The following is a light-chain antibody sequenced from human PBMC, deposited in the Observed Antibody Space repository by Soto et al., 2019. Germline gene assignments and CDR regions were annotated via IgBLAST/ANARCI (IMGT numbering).Light chain of an antibody. Sequence: EIVLTQSPATLSLSPGERATLSCRASQSVSSYLAWYQQKPGQAPRLLIYDASNRATGIPARFSGSGSGTDFTLTISSLEPEDFAVYYCHQRGNWPRGTFGQGTKLEIK. CDR2: DAS. CDR1: QSVSSY. J-gene: IGKJ2*01. V-gene: IGKV3-11*01. CDR3: HQRGNWPRGT.